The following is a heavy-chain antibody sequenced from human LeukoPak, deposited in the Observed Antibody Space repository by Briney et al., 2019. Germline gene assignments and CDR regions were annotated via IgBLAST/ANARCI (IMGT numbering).Heavy chain of an antibody. CDR3: AGTPNWFDP. CDR1: GDSISSYY. V-gene: IGHV4-59*01. D-gene: IGHD2-15*01. J-gene: IGHJ5*02. Sequence: SSETLSLTCSVSGDSISSYYWSWIRQPPGKGLEWIGYIYYSGSNNYNPSLKSRVTISVDTSKNQFSLKLSSVTAADTAVYYCAGTPNWFDPWGQGTLVTVSS. CDR2: IYYSGSN.